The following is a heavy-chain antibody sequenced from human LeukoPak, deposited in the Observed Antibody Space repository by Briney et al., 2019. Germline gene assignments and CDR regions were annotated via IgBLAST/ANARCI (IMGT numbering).Heavy chain of an antibody. CDR3: ARANSGYDFRGYYYSYMDV. CDR2: IYSGGST. V-gene: IGHV3-53*01. D-gene: IGHD5-12*01. Sequence: GGSLRLSCAASGFTVSSNYMSWVRQVPGKGLEWVSVIYSGGSTYYADSVKGRFTTSRDDSKNTLYLQMNSLRAEDTAVYYCARANSGYDFRGYYYSYMDVWGKGTTVTVSS. CDR1: GFTVSSNY. J-gene: IGHJ6*03.